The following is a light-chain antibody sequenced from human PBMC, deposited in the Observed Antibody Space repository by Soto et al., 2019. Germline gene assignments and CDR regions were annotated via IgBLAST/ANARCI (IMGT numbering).Light chain of an antibody. Sequence: EIVMTQSPATVSVSPGERATLSCRASQSVSSNLAWYQQKPGQAPRLLIYGASTRATGIPARFSGSGSGTEFTLTIRSLQSEDFAVYYCQQYNNWPPYTFGQGTKLEIK. CDR2: GAS. CDR3: QQYNNWPPYT. J-gene: IGKJ2*01. CDR1: QSVSSN. V-gene: IGKV3-15*01.